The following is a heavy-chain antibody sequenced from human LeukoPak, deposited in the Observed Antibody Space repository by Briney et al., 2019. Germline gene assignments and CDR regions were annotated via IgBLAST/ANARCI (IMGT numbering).Heavy chain of an antibody. J-gene: IGHJ4*02. CDR3: ARADGYNCFDY. CDR1: GFTFSSYG. V-gene: IGHV3-48*01. D-gene: IGHD5-12*01. CDR2: ISSSSSTI. Sequence: GGSLRLSCAASGFTFSSYGMNWVRQAPGKGLEWVSYISSSSSTIYYADSVKGRFTISRDNSKNTLYLQMNSLRAEDTAVYYCARADGYNCFDYWGQGTLVTVSS.